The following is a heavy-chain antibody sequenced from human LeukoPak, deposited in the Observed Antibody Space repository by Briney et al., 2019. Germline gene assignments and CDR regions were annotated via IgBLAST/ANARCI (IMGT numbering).Heavy chain of an antibody. CDR1: GYTFTDYY. CDR3: ARLSYYYDSSGYYPHFDY. J-gene: IGHJ4*02. Sequence: GVAMNVSCKTSGYTFTDYYMHWVRQAPGQGLEWMGWINPNSGDTNYTQKFQGRLTMTWDTSINTAFVELIRLTSDDTAVYFCARLSYYYDSSGYYPHFDYWGQGPLVTVSS. D-gene: IGHD3-22*01. V-gene: IGHV1-2*02. CDR2: INPNSGDT.